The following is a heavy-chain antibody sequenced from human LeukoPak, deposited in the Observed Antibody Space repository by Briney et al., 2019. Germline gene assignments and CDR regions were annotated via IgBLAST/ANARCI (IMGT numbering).Heavy chain of an antibody. J-gene: IGHJ4*02. CDR1: GFTFSSYW. V-gene: IGHV3-53*01. Sequence: PGGSLRLSCAASGFTFSSYWMSWVRQAPGKGLEWVSVIYSGGSTYYADSVKGRFTISRDNSKNTLYLQMNSLRAEDTAVYYCARGEDGDYWGQGTLVTVSS. CDR2: IYSGGST. D-gene: IGHD1-26*01. CDR3: ARGEDGDY.